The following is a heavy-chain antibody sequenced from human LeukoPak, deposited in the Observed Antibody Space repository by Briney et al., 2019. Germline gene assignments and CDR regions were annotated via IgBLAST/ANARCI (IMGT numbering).Heavy chain of an antibody. V-gene: IGHV4-59*01. J-gene: IGHJ4*02. CDR2: ISYSAST. Sequence: KPSXTLSLTCTVSGGSISSYYWSWIRQPPGKGLDWFGYISYSASTNYNPSLKRRVTISLDTSKNQFSLRLSSVTAADTAVYYCARESLESSLHYWGQGTLVTVSS. D-gene: IGHD3-3*01. CDR3: ARESLESSLHY. CDR1: GGSISSYY.